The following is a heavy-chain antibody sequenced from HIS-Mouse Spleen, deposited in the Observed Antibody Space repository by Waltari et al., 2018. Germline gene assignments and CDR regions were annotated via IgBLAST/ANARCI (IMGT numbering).Heavy chain of an antibody. CDR3: AKDKHHAFDY. V-gene: IGHV3-30*18. Sequence: QVQLVESGGGVVQPGRSLRLSCAASGFTFSSYGMHWVRQAPGKGVEGVAVISYDGSNKYYADSGKGRFTISRDNSKNTRYLQRNSLRAEDTAVYYCAKDKHHAFDYWGQGTLVTVSS. CDR2: ISYDGSNK. J-gene: IGHJ4*02. CDR1: GFTFSSYG.